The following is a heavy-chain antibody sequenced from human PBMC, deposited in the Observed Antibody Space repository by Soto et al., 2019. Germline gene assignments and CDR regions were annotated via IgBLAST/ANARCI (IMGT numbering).Heavy chain of an antibody. CDR3: ARDRYGSGSYVDY. CDR1: GGSISSYY. V-gene: IGHV4-59*01. J-gene: IGHJ4*02. D-gene: IGHD3-10*01. Sequence: TLSLTCTVSGGSISSYYWSWIRQPPGKGLEWIGYIYYSGSTNYNPSLKSRVTISVDTSKNQFSLKLSSVTAADTAVYYCARDRYGSGSYVDYWGQGTLVTVS. CDR2: IYYSGST.